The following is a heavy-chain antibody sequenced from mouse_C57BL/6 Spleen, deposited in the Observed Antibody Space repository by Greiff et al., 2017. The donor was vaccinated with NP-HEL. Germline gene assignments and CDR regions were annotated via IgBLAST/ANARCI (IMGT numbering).Heavy chain of an antibody. CDR3: ARDGSLRRGFAY. D-gene: IGHD1-2*01. CDR2: ISDGGSYT. V-gene: IGHV5-4*01. J-gene: IGHJ3*01. CDR1: GFTFSSYA. Sequence: EVKLMESGGGLVKPGGSLKLSCAASGFTFSSYAMSWVRQTPEKRLEWVATISDGGSYTYYPDNVKGRFTISRDNAKNNLYLQMSHLKSEDTAMYYCARDGSLRRGFAYWGQGTLVTVSA.